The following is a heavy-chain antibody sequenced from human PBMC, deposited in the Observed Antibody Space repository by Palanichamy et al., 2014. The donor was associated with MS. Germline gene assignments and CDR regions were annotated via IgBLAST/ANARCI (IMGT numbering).Heavy chain of an antibody. J-gene: IGHJ4*02. CDR2: FDPENGET. CDR3: VTDRYSHDPSSGHYWGPYFDN. Sequence: QVQLLQSGAEVKKPGASVRVSCKVSGDTLTDLSMHWVRQAPGKGLEWMGGFDPENGETMYAQKFQGRVTMTEDTSTDTAYMELSSLRSEDTAVYYCVTDRYSHDPSSGHYWGPYFDNWGQGTLVTVSS. D-gene: IGHD3-22*01. CDR1: GDTLTDLS. V-gene: IGHV1-24*01.